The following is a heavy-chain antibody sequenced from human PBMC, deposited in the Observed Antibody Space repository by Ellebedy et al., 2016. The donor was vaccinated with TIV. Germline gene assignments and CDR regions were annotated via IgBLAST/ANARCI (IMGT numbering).Heavy chain of an antibody. CDR2: INPSGGST. CDR3: ATTGSSGWFAFDI. CDR1: GYTFTRNY. V-gene: IGHV1-46*01. Sequence: AASVKVSCKASGYTFTRNYMHWVRQAPGQGLEWMGIINPSGGSTSYAQKFQGRVTMTEDTSTDTAYMELSSLRSEDTAVYYCATTGSSGWFAFDIWGQGTMVTVSS. D-gene: IGHD6-19*01. J-gene: IGHJ3*02.